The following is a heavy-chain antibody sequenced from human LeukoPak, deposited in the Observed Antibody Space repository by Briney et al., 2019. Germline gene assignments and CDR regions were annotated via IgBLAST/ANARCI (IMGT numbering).Heavy chain of an antibody. Sequence: ASVKVSCKASGYTFTDYYMHWVRQAPGQGLEWMGWINPNSGGTNYAQKFQGRVTISADESTRTAYMELSSLRSEDTAMYYCARVDRDAEENFDCWGQGTLVTVSS. CDR2: INPNSGGT. CDR1: GYTFTDYY. CDR3: ARVDRDAEENFDC. J-gene: IGHJ4*02. D-gene: IGHD5-24*01. V-gene: IGHV1-2*02.